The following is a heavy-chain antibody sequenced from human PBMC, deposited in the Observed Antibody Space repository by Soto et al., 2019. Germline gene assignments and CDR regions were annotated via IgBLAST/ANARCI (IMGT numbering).Heavy chain of an antibody. CDR3: TLSGNGHYYYGMDV. CDR1: GGTFSSYA. V-gene: IGHV1-69*01. J-gene: IGHJ6*02. Sequence: QVQLVQSGAEVKKPGSSVKVSCKASGGTFSSYAISWVRQAPGQGLEWMGGIIPIFGTANYAQKFQGRVTITAHESTGTAYMERSSLRSEDTAVYYCTLSGNGHYYYGMDVWGQGTTVTVSS. D-gene: IGHD3-10*01. CDR2: IIPIFGTA.